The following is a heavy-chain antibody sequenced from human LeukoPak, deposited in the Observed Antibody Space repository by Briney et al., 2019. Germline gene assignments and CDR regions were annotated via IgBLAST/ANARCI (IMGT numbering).Heavy chain of an antibody. CDR3: AREGVIAAGAFDY. J-gene: IGHJ4*02. CDR1: GYTFTRYA. D-gene: IGHD6-13*01. V-gene: IGHV1-3*01. Sequence: ASVKVSCKASGYTFTRYAMHWVRQAPGQRLEWMGWINAGNGNTKYSQKFQGRVTITRDTSASTAYMELSSLRSEDTAVYYCAREGVIAAGAFDYWGQGTLVTVSS. CDR2: INAGNGNT.